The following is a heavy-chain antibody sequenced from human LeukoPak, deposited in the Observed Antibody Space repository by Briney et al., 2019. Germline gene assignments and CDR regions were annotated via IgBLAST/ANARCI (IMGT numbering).Heavy chain of an antibody. J-gene: IGHJ4*02. V-gene: IGHV1-46*01. CDR2: INPSGGST. CDR1: GYTFTTYY. Sequence: ASVKVSCKASGYTFTTYYVHWVRQAPRQGLEWMGIINPSGGSTTYAQKFRGRLTMTRDMSTSTVYMELSSLRSEDTAVYYCARGSRPVYNLLTGKRYFDYWGQGTLLTVSS. CDR3: ARGSRPVYNLLTGKRYFDY. D-gene: IGHD3-9*01.